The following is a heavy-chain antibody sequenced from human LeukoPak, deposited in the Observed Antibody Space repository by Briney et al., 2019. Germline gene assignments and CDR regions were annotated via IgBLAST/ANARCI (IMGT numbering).Heavy chain of an antibody. Sequence: ASVKVSCKASGYTFTGYYMHWVRQAPGQGLEWMGIINPSGGSTSYAQKFQGRVTMTRDTSTSTVYMELSSLRSEDTAVYYCARDLRSCSSTSCYTTYYYYGMDVWGQGTTVTVSS. CDR1: GYTFTGYY. CDR3: ARDLRSCSSTSCYTTYYYYGMDV. D-gene: IGHD2-2*02. J-gene: IGHJ6*02. V-gene: IGHV1-46*01. CDR2: INPSGGST.